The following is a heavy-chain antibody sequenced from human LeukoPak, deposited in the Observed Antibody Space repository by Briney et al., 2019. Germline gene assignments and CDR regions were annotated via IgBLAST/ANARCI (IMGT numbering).Heavy chain of an antibody. CDR1: GGSFSGYY. CDR2: INHSGST. V-gene: IGHV4-34*01. J-gene: IGHJ4*02. Sequence: PSETLSLTCAVYGGSFSGYYWSWIRQPPGKGLEWIGEINHSGSTNYNPSLKSRVTISVDPSKNQFSLKLSSVTAADTAVYYCGSRQQPVRGIAYWGQGTLVTVSS. CDR3: GSRQQPVRGIAY. D-gene: IGHD6-13*01.